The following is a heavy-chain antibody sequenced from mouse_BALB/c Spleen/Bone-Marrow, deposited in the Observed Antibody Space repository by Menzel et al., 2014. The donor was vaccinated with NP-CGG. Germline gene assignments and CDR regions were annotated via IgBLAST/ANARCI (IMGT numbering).Heavy chain of an antibody. J-gene: IGHJ2*01. V-gene: IGHV14-3*02. Sequence: VQLQQPGAELVKSGASVKLSCTASGFNIKDTYMHWVKQRPEQGLGWIGRIDPANGNTKYDPKFQGKATITADTSSNTAYLQLSSLTSEDTAVYYCARYYYGTLLDYWGQGTTLTVSS. CDR3: ARYYYGTLLDY. D-gene: IGHD1-1*01. CDR1: GFNIKDTY. CDR2: IDPANGNT.